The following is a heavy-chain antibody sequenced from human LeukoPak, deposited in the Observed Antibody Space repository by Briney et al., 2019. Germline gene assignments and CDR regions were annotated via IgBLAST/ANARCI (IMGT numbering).Heavy chain of an antibody. CDR1: GFTFSDYY. V-gene: IGHV3-11*01. D-gene: IGHD1-26*01. J-gene: IGHJ5*02. CDR3: ARVMGWELDAEPNWFDP. CDR2: ISSSGSTI. Sequence: PGGSLRLSCAASGFTFSDYYMSWIRQAPGKGLEWASYISSSGSTIYYADSVKGRFTISRDNAKNSLYLQMNSLRAEDTAVYYCARVMGWELDAEPNWFDPWGQGTLVTVSS.